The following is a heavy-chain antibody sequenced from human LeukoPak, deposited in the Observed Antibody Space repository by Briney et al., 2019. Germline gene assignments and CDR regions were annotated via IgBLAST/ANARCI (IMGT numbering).Heavy chain of an antibody. J-gene: IGHJ4*02. D-gene: IGHD3-22*01. CDR1: GYTFTGYY. Sequence: ASVKVSCKASGYTFTGYYMHWVRQAPGQGLEWMGWINPNSGGTNYAQKFQGRVTMTRNTSISTAYMELSSLRSEDTAVYYCASTPFGSSGPRGYWGQGTLVTVSS. CDR2: INPNSGGT. V-gene: IGHV1-2*02. CDR3: ASTPFGSSGPRGY.